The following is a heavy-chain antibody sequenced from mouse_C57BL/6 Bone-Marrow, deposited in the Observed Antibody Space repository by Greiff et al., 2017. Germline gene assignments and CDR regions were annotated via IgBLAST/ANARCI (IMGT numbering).Heavy chain of an antibody. V-gene: IGHV1-52*01. Sequence: QVQLKQPGAELVRPGSSVKLSCKASGYTFTSYWMHWVKQRPIQGLEWIGNIDPSDSETHYNQKFKDKATLTVDKSSSTAYMQLSSLTSEDSAVYYCARDGSRLYWYFDVWGTGTTVTVSS. D-gene: IGHD1-1*01. CDR3: ARDGSRLYWYFDV. CDR2: IDPSDSET. J-gene: IGHJ1*03. CDR1: GYTFTSYW.